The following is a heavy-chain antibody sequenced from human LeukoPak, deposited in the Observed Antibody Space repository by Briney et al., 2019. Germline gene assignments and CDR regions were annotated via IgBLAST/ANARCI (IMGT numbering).Heavy chain of an antibody. V-gene: IGHV4-59*01. CDR2: IYCSGST. Sequence: SETLSLTCTVSGGSISSYYWSWVRHPPGKGLEWIGYIYCSGSTNYNPSLKSRGTISVDTSKNQFSLKLSSVTAADTAVYYCARRRRGYYGMYYYYYMDVWGKGTTVTVSS. J-gene: IGHJ6*03. D-gene: IGHD4-17*01. CDR3: ARRRRGYYGMYYYYYMDV. CDR1: GGSISSYY.